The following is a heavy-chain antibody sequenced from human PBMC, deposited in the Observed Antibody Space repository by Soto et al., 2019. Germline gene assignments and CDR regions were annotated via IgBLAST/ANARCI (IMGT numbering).Heavy chain of an antibody. D-gene: IGHD3-10*02. CDR3: ARNMDYYYGRGSGNGHGF. V-gene: IGHV1-2*02. CDR1: GYTFTSYY. CDR2: INPKFGDT. Sequence: QVQLVQSGAEMKEPGDSVRVSCETSGYTFTSYYIHWVRQAPGQGLEWMGWINPKFGDTTYAQDFQGRVSMTRDMSISTVYMELSRLTSDDTAIYYCARNMDYYYGRGSGNGHGFSGQGTTVTVFS. J-gene: IGHJ6*02.